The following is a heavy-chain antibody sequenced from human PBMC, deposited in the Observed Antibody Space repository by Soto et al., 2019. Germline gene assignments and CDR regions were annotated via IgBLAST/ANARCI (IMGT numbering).Heavy chain of an antibody. Sequence: EVQLVESGGGLVKPGGSLILSCAASGFTFSKAWVSWVRQAPGKGLEWVGRLKSKSAGGTSDYGAPVKGRFIISRDDSKNTLYLQMNTLKTEDTAVYHCTTDGGVTAYPLFWAWGQGTLVTVSS. J-gene: IGHJ5*02. CDR1: GFTFSKAW. CDR3: TTDGGVTAYPLFWA. D-gene: IGHD2-21*02. V-gene: IGHV3-15*01. CDR2: LKSKSAGGTS.